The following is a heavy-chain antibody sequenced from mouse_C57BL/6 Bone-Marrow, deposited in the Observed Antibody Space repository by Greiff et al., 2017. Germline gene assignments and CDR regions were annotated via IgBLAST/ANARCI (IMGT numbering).Heavy chain of an antibody. Sequence: QVQLKESGAELVKPGASVKISCKASGYAFSSYWMNWVKQRPGKGLEWIGQIYPGDGDTNYNGKFKGKATLTADKSSSTAYMQLSSLTSEDSAVYFCARRGPYYSNYDYFDYWGQGTTLTVSS. CDR2: IYPGDGDT. CDR1: GYAFSSYW. CDR3: ARRGPYYSNYDYFDY. V-gene: IGHV1-80*01. J-gene: IGHJ2*01. D-gene: IGHD2-5*01.